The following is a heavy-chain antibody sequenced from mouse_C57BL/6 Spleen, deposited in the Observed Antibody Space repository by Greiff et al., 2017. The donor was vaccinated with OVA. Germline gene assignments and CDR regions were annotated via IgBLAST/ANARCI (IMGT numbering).Heavy chain of an antibody. Sequence: EVHLVESGGGLVKPGGSLKLSCAASGFTFSDYGMHWVRQAPEKGLEWVAYISSGSSTIYYADTVKGRFTISRDNAKNTLFLQMTSLRSEDTAMYYCARGTTVLFDYGGQGTTLTVSS. CDR1: GFTFSDYG. CDR3: ARGTTVLFDY. CDR2: ISSGSSTI. J-gene: IGHJ2*01. V-gene: IGHV5-17*01. D-gene: IGHD1-1*01.